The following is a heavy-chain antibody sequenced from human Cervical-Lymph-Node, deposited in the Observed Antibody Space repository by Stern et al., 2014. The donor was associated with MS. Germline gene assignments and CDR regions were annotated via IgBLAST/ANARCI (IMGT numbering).Heavy chain of an antibody. D-gene: IGHD2-15*01. CDR1: GGTFSSSYA. Sequence: QLVQSGAEVKKPGSSVKVSCKASGGTFSSSYAVTWVRQAPGQGLEWMGRNIPFIGLPNYAQKFQTRLTITADKSTSTVYLELSGLTSEDTAVYYCARGIVTNRPAATLHNLFDPWGQGTLVTVSS. CDR2: NIPFIGLP. J-gene: IGHJ5*02. V-gene: IGHV1-69*09. CDR3: ARGIVTNRPAATLHNLFDP.